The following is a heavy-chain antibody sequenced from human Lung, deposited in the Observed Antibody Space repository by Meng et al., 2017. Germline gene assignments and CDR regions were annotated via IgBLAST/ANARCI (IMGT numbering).Heavy chain of an antibody. Sequence: GEALKISCAASGFTFSSYEMNLVRQAPGKALEWVSYISSSGSTIYYADSVKGRCTISRDNAKNSLYLQMNSLRAEDTAVYYCARVPEPYSSGWYTYWGQGTLVTVSS. J-gene: IGHJ4*02. CDR1: GFTFSSYE. CDR3: ARVPEPYSSGWYTY. D-gene: IGHD6-19*01. V-gene: IGHV3-48*03. CDR2: ISSSGSTI.